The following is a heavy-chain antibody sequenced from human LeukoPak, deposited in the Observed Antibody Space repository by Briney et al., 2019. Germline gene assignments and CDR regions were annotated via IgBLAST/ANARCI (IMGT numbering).Heavy chain of an antibody. CDR1: GGSISSGDYY. CDR3: ARVAAAADTVSGMDV. J-gene: IGHJ6*02. D-gene: IGHD6-13*01. V-gene: IGHV4-30-4*01. CDR2: IYYSGST. Sequence: SQTLSLTCTVSGGSISSGDYYWSWIRQPPGKGLEWIGYIYYSGSTYYNPSLKSRVTISVDTSKNQFSLKLSSVTAADTAVYYCARVAAAADTVSGMDVWGQGTTVTVSS.